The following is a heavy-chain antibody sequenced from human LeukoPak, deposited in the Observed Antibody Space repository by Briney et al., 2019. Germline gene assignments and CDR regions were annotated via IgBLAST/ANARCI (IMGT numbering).Heavy chain of an antibody. CDR1: GGTLRSHI. Sequence: SVKVSCKTSGGTLRSHIFSWVRQAPGQGLEWMGRITPIIGTTNYAQKFQGRVTITADTSTGTVYKEMSNLRPDDTAIYYCTRVNLRGSKYNWFDPWGQGTLVTVSS. CDR3: TRVNLRGSKYNWFDP. J-gene: IGHJ5*02. V-gene: IGHV1-69*08. D-gene: IGHD4-11*01. CDR2: ITPIIGTT.